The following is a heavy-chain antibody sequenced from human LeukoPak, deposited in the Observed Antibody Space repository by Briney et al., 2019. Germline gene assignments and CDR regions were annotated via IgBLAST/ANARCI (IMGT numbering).Heavy chain of an antibody. CDR1: GFTFSSYG. D-gene: IGHD3-3*01. Sequence: PGGSLRLPCAASGFTFSSYGMHWVRQAPGKGLEWVAFIRYDGSNKYYADSVKGRFTISRDNSKNTLYLQMNSLRAEDTAVYYCAKSYDFWSGYYTDDAFDIWGQGTMVTVSS. V-gene: IGHV3-30*02. CDR3: AKSYDFWSGYYTDDAFDI. J-gene: IGHJ3*02. CDR2: IRYDGSNK.